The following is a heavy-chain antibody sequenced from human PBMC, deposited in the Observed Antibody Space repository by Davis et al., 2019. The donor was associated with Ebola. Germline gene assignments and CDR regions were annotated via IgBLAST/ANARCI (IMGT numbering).Heavy chain of an antibody. CDR1: GFIFSGYG. J-gene: IGHJ6*04. D-gene: IGHD1-1*01. CDR2: IWYDGSNK. Sequence: PGGSLRLSCAASGFIFSGYGMHWVRQAPGKGLEWVAVIWYDGSNKNYADSVKGRFTISRDNSKNTLYLQMNSLRVEDTAVYYCARIERTTYAYYGMDAWGKGTSVTVSS. V-gene: IGHV3-33*01. CDR3: ARIERTTYAYYGMDA.